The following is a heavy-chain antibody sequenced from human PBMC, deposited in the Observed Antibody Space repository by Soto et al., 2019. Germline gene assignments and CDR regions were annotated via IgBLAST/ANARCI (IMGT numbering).Heavy chain of an antibody. D-gene: IGHD3-3*01. V-gene: IGHV4-31*03. CDR3: ASIGGREWLKFDY. J-gene: IGHJ4*02. Sequence: PSETLSLTCTVSGGSISSGGYYWSWIRQHPGKGLEWIGYIYYSGSTYYNPSLKSRVTISVDTSKNQFSLKLSSVTAADTAVYYCASIGGREWLKFDYWGQGTLVTVSS. CDR2: IYYSGST. CDR1: GGSISSGGYY.